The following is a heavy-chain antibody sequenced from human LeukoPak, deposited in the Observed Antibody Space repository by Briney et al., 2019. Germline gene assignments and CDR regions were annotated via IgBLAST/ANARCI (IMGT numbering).Heavy chain of an antibody. CDR1: GFTFSNAW. D-gene: IGHD2-2*01. V-gene: IGHV3-15*01. J-gene: IGHJ3*02. CDR3: TTVVPAAIAFDI. Sequence: PGGSLRLSRAASGFTFSNAWMSWVRQAPGKGLEWVGRIKSKTDGGTTDYAAPVKGRFTISRDDSKNTLYLQMNSLKTEDTAVYYCTTVVPAAIAFDIWGQGTMVTVSS. CDR2: IKSKTDGGTT.